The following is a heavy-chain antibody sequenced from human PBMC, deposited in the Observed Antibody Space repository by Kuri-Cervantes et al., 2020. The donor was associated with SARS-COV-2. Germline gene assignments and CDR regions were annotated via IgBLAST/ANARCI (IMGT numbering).Heavy chain of an antibody. V-gene: IGHV5-51*01. Sequence: QVTCRGCGYSFTSYWIGWVRQLPGKGLEWMGIICPGDSDTRYSPSFQGQVHISADKSINTASLQWSSLKASDTAMYYYSGLLLSPNYYYYYGMDVWGQGTTVTVSS. CDR2: ICPGDSDT. CDR3: SGLLLSPNYYYYYGMDV. CDR1: GYSFTSYW. D-gene: IGHD2-15*01. J-gene: IGHJ6*02.